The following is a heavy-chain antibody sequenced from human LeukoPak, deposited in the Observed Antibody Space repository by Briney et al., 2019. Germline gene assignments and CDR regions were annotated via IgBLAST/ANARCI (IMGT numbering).Heavy chain of an antibody. CDR1: GGSISSYY. D-gene: IGHD3-22*01. J-gene: IGHJ6*03. CDR2: IYYSGST. CDR3: ARALGYDSSGYPYYYYYYMDV. Sequence: SETLSLTCTVSGGSISSYYWSWIRQPPGKGLEWIGYIYYSGSTNYNPSLKSRVTISVDTSKNQFPLKLSSVTAADTAVYYCARALGYDSSGYPYYYYYYMDVWGKGTTVTVSS. V-gene: IGHV4-59*01.